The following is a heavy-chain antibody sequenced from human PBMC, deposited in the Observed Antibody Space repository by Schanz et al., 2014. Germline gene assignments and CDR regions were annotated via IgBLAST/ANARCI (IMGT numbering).Heavy chain of an antibody. Sequence: QVQLVQSGAEVKKPGSSVKVSCKASGGTFSSFGINWVRQAPGQGLEWMGRIMPLRGIGNNAWKFQDRLTITADKSMNITYMELSSLGTEDTAVYYCARGYGDSPTDFWGQGTLVTVSS. CDR2: IMPLRGIG. CDR3: ARGYGDSPTDF. CDR1: GGTFSSFG. V-gene: IGHV1-69*04. J-gene: IGHJ4*02. D-gene: IGHD4-17*01.